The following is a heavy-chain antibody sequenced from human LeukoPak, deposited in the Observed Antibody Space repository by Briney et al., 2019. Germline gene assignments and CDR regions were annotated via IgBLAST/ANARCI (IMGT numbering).Heavy chain of an antibody. CDR3: ARIGRGYSYGSGWYYYYMDV. V-gene: IGHV4-34*01. J-gene: IGHJ6*03. Sequence: SETLSLTCAVYCWSFSGYYWSWIRQPPGKGLGWFGEINHSGSTNYNPSLKSRVTISVDTSKNQFSLKLSSVTAADTAVYYCARIGRGYSYGSGWYYYYMDVWGKGTTVTVSS. D-gene: IGHD5-18*01. CDR1: CWSFSGYY. CDR2: INHSGST.